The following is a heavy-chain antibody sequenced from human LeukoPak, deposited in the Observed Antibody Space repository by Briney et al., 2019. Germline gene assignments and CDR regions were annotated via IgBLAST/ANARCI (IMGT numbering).Heavy chain of an antibody. CDR3: ARGVVGATAFGN. CDR2: INHSGST. V-gene: IGHV4-34*01. D-gene: IGHD1-26*01. Sequence: SETLSLTCAVYGGSFSGYYWSWIRQPPGKGLEWIGEINHSGSTNYNPSLKSRITMSIDTSENQFSLKLSSVTAADTAVYYCARGVVGATAFGNWGPGTLVTVSS. J-gene: IGHJ4*02. CDR1: GGSFSGYY.